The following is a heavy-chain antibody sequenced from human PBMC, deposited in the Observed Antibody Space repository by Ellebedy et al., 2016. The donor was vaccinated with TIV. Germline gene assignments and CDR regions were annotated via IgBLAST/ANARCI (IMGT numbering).Heavy chain of an antibody. V-gene: IGHV3-72*01. J-gene: IGHJ4*02. CDR3: ARDQGTHYSGSYDY. CDR1: GFSFSYHS. Sequence: PGGSLRLSCAASGFSFSYHSMDWVRQAPGKGLEWVGRTTDKSDDYTTEYAASVKGRFTISRDDSKSSLFLQMNNLKTEDTAVYYCARDQGTHYSGSYDYWGQGTLVTVSS. CDR2: TTDKSDDYTT. D-gene: IGHD1-26*01.